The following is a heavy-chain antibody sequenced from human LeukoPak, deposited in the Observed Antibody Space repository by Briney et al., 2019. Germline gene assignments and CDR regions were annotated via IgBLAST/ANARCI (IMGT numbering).Heavy chain of an antibody. D-gene: IGHD3-16*02. J-gene: IGHJ4*02. CDR2: ITGSSSYI. CDR3: ARGFADFVWGSYPSSY. CDR1: GLTFSSHW. V-gene: IGHV3-21*01. Sequence: GGSLRLSCAASGLTFSSHWMHWVRQAPGKGLEWVSSITGSSSYIHYADSVKGRFTISRDNAKNSLYLQMNSLRAEDTAVYYCARGFADFVWGSYPSSYWGQGILVTVSS.